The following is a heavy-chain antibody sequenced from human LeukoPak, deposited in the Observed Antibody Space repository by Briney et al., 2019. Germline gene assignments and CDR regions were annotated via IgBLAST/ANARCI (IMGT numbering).Heavy chain of an antibody. CDR3: ARGLWFGDENPPYFDY. CDR2: IYTSEST. J-gene: IGHJ4*02. V-gene: IGHV4-61*02. D-gene: IGHD3-10*01. Sequence: SQTLSLTCSVSGGSISSSNYYWSWIRQPAGKGLEWIGRIYTSESTNYNPSLKSRVTISVDTSRNQFSLKLSSVAAADTAVYYCARGLWFGDENPPYFDYWGQGILVTVSS. CDR1: GGSISSSNYY.